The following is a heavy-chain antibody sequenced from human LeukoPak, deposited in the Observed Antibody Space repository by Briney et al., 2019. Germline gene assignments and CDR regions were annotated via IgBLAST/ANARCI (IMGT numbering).Heavy chain of an antibody. Sequence: GGSLRLSCAASGFTFSSYSMNWVRQAPGKGLEWVSSISSSSSYIYYADSVKGRFTISRDNAKNSLYLQMNSLRAEDTAVYYCARVAVRDYDFWSGYSYYFDYWGQGTLVTVSS. D-gene: IGHD3-3*01. CDR3: ARVAVRDYDFWSGYSYYFDY. CDR1: GFTFSSYS. V-gene: IGHV3-21*01. J-gene: IGHJ4*02. CDR2: ISSSSSYI.